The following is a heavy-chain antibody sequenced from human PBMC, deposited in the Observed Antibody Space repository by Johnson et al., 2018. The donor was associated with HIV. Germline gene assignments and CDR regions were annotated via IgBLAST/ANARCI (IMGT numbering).Heavy chain of an antibody. D-gene: IGHD2-2*01. CDR2: IKSKTDGGTT. Sequence: VQLVESGGGLVKPGGSLRLSCAASGFTFSNAWMSWVRQAPGKGLEWVGSIKSKTDGGTTDYAAPVKGRFTISRDDSKNTLYLQMNSLKIEDTAVYYCTTVYCSSTSCYSYAFDIWGQGTIVTVSS. CDR3: TTVYCSSTSCYSYAFDI. CDR1: GFTFSNAW. V-gene: IGHV3-15*01. J-gene: IGHJ3*02.